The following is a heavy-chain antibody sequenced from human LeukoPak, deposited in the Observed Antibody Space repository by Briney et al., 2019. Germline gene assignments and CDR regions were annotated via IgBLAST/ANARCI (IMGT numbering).Heavy chain of an antibody. Sequence: SETLSLTCAVSGGSISSSNWWSWVRQPPGKGLEWIGEIYHSGSTNYKPSLKSRVTISVDKSKNHCSLKLSSVTAADTAVYYCARRTSTGITMVRGLIITPLFFDYWGQGTLVTVSS. CDR3: ARRTSTGITMVRGLIITPLFFDY. J-gene: IGHJ4*02. CDR1: GGSISSSNW. D-gene: IGHD3-10*01. CDR2: IYHSGST. V-gene: IGHV4-4*02.